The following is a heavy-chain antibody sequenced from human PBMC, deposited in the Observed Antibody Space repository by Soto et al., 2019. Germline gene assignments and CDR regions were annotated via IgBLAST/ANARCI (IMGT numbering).Heavy chain of an antibody. CDR2: ISGSGGST. J-gene: IGHJ4*02. Sequence: EVQLLESGGGLVQPGGSLRLSCAASGFTFSSYAMSWVRQAPGKGLEWVSAISGSGGSTYYADSVKGRVTISRDNSKNTLYLQMNSPRAEDTAVYYSANPHHPSAYYDSNGSHFDYWGQRTLVTVSS. CDR3: ANPHHPSAYYDSNGSHFDY. V-gene: IGHV3-23*01. D-gene: IGHD3-22*01. CDR1: GFTFSSYA.